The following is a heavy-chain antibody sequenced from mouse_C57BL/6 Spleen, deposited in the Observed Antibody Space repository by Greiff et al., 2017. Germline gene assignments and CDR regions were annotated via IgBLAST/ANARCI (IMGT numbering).Heavy chain of an antibody. J-gene: IGHJ3*01. CDR2: INPNNGGT. CDR3: ARDGRGAWFAY. CDR1: GYTFTDYN. V-gene: IGHV1-18*01. D-gene: IGHD2-3*01. Sequence: VQLKQSGPELVKPGASVKIPCKASGYTFTDYNMDWVKQSHGKSLEWIGDINPNNGGTIYNQKFKGKATLTVDKSSSTAYMELRSLTSEDTAVYYCARDGRGAWFAYWGQGTLVTVSA.